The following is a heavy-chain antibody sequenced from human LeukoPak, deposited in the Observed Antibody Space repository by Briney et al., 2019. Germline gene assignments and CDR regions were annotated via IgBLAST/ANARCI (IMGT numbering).Heavy chain of an antibody. Sequence: SLRLSCTASGFTLGDYAMSWVRQAPGEGLEWVGFIRSKAYGGTTEYAASVKGRFTISRDDSKSIAYLQMNSLKTEDIALYYCTRAAGDSSPFDYWGQGTLVTVSS. D-gene: IGHD7-27*01. CDR3: TRAAGDSSPFDY. CDR2: IRSKAYGGTT. V-gene: IGHV3-49*04. J-gene: IGHJ4*02. CDR1: GFTLGDYA.